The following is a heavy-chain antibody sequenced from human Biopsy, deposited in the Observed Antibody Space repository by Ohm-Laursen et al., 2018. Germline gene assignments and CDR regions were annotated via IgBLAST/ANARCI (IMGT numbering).Heavy chain of an antibody. J-gene: IGHJ6*02. CDR3: TRDVKRYCSGTSCYSGYFGMDV. CDR2: VYDSGST. Sequence: SETLSLTCSVSGDSISDSFHFWSWIRQPPGKGLEWIANVYDSGSTNYNPSLKSRVTISLDTSKNQFSLKLNSVTAADTAVYFCTRDVKRYCSGTSCYSGYFGMDVWGQGTTVTVFS. CDR1: GDSISDSFHF. V-gene: IGHV4-61*01. D-gene: IGHD2-2*01.